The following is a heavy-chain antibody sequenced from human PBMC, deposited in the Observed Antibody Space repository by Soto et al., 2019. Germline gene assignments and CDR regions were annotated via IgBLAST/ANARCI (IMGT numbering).Heavy chain of an antibody. D-gene: IGHD6-19*01. J-gene: IGHJ2*01. Sequence: GGSLRLSCAVSGFTFSSYSMNWVRQAPGKGLEWVSSISSSSSYIYYADSVKGRFTISRDNAKNSLYLQMNSLRAEDTAVYYCARDPEYSSGWYGSDWYFDLWGRGTLVPVSS. CDR2: ISSSSSYI. CDR1: GFTFSSYS. CDR3: ARDPEYSSGWYGSDWYFDL. V-gene: IGHV3-21*01.